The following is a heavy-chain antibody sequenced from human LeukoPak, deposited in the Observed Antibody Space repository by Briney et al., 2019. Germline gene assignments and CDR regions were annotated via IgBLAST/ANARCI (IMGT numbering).Heavy chain of an antibody. D-gene: IGHD2-8*01. CDR3: ASPLRGY. CDR2: ISYDGSNK. Sequence: GGSLRLSCAASGFTFSSYAMHWVRQAPGKGLEWVAVISYDGSNKYYADSVKGRFTISRDNSKNTLYLQMSSLRAEDTAVYYCASPLRGYWGQGTLVTVSS. CDR1: GFTFSSYA. V-gene: IGHV3-30-3*01. J-gene: IGHJ4*02.